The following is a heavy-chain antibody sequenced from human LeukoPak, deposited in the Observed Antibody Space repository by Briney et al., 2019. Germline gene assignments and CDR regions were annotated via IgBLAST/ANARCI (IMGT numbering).Heavy chain of an antibody. Sequence: PGGSLRLSCAASGFTFDDYGMNWVRQAPGKGLEWVSSISSSSSYIYYADSVKGRFTISRDNAKNSLYLQMNSLRAEDTAVYYCARDQVAANGGFWYYYYYMDVWGKGTTVTVSS. V-gene: IGHV3-21*01. CDR3: ARDQVAANGGFWYYYYYMDV. CDR2: ISSSSSYI. D-gene: IGHD2-15*01. CDR1: GFTFDDYG. J-gene: IGHJ6*03.